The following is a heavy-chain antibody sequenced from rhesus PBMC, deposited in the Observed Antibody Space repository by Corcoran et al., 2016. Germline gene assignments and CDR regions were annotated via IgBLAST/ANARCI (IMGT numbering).Heavy chain of an antibody. D-gene: IGHD1-14*01. CDR1: GGHISSSKW. J-gene: IGHJ4*01. Sequence: QVQLQEAGPGLVKPSETLSLPCAVSGGHISSSKWSSWLRQPPGNGLEWIGYISGSSGSTYYNPSRKTRVTISTDTSKNQCALKLSAVTAADTAVYYWAREARTTRARRVDYGGQGVLVTVSS. CDR3: AREARTTRARRVDY. CDR2: ISGSSGST. V-gene: IGHV4-65*01.